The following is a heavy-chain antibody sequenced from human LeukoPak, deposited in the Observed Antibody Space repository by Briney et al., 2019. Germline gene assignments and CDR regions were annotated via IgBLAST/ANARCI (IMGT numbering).Heavy chain of an antibody. D-gene: IGHD3-9*01. CDR2: ISNSGINT. V-gene: IGHV3-23*01. J-gene: IGHJ4*02. CDR1: GFTFTNFA. CDR3: AKAVEMYNILTGFDY. Sequence: PGGSLRLSCAASGFTFTNFAMTWVRQAPGKGLEWVSSISNSGINTYHADSVKGRFTISRDNSKNTLYLQMNSLRAEDTAVYYCAKAVEMYNILTGFDYWGQGTLVTVSS.